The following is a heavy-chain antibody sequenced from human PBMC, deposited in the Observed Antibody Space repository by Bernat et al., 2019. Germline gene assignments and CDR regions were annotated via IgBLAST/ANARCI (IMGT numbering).Heavy chain of an antibody. D-gene: IGHD3-22*01. V-gene: IGHV3-7*03. CDR2: INQDGSEK. J-gene: IGHJ4*02. CDR3: AREGGSGYSLDY. CDR1: GITFSNYW. Sequence: EVQLVESGGGLVQPGGCLRLSCGVSGITFSNYWVSWVRQAPGKGLEWVANINQDGSEKNYADSVKGRFTIARDNAKNSLYVQMNSLRAEDTAVYYCAREGGSGYSLDYWGQGALVTVSS.